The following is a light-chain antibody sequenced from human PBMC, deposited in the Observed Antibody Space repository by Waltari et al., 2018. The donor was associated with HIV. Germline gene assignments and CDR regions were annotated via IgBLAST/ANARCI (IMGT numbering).Light chain of an antibody. Sequence: QSVLTQPPSVSAAAGQKVTISCSGSSSNLGSNYVSWYQQLPGTAPKLLIYDNNKRPSGIPDRFSGSKSGTSATLAITGLQTGDEAEYYCGTWDNSLSAVVFGGGTKLTVL. J-gene: IGLJ2*01. CDR3: GTWDNSLSAVV. V-gene: IGLV1-51*01. CDR1: SSNLGSNY. CDR2: DNN.